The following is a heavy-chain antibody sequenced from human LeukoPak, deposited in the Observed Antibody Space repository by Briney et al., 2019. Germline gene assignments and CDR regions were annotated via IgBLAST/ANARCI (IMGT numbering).Heavy chain of an antibody. CDR2: ISAYNGNT. Sequence: GASVKVSCKASGYTFTSYGISWVRQAPGQGLEWMGWISAYNGNTNYAQKLQGRVTMTTDTSTSTAYMELRSLRSDDTAVYYCARIPTVRWLPNYFDYWGQGTLVTVSS. V-gene: IGHV1-18*01. CDR3: ARIPTVRWLPNYFDY. J-gene: IGHJ4*02. D-gene: IGHD5-12*01. CDR1: GYTFTSYG.